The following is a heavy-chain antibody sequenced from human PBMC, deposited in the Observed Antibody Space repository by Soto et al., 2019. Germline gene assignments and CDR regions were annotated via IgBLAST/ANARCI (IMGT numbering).Heavy chain of an antibody. D-gene: IGHD6-19*01. J-gene: IGHJ5*02. CDR3: ERRIAVAGIQHWFDP. Sequence: SETLSLTCAVYGGSFSCYYWSWIRQPPGKGLEWIGEINHSGSTNYNPSLKSRVTISVDTSKNQFSLKLSSVTAADTAVYYCERRIAVAGIQHWFDPWGQGTLVTVSS. V-gene: IGHV4-34*01. CDR2: INHSGST. CDR1: GGSFSCYY.